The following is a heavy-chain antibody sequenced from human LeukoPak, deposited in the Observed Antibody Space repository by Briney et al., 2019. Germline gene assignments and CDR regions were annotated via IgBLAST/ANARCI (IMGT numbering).Heavy chain of an antibody. CDR3: ARGRGSSSWYPTFDY. D-gene: IGHD6-13*01. CDR2: IYPGDSDT. CDR1: GYSFTSYW. V-gene: IGHV5-51*01. Sequence: GESLKISCKGSGYSFTSYWIGWVRQMPGKGLEWMGIIYPGDSDTRYSPSFQGQVTISADKSISTAYLQWSSLKASDTAMYYCARGRGSSSWYPTFDYWGQGTLVTVSS. J-gene: IGHJ4*02.